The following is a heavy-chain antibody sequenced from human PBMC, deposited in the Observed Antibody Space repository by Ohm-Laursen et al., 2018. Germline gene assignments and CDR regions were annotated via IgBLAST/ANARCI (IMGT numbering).Heavy chain of an antibody. CDR2: INSDGSST. D-gene: IGHD3-22*01. J-gene: IGHJ4*02. V-gene: IGHV3-74*01. CDR3: ARVKYDSSGYYYGPFDY. CDR1: GFTFSSYW. Sequence: GSLRLSCAASGFTFSSYWMHWVRQAPGKGLVWVSRINSDGSSTSYADSVKGRFTISRDNAKNTPYLQMNSLRAEDTAVYYCARVKYDSSGYYYGPFDYWGQGTLVTVSS.